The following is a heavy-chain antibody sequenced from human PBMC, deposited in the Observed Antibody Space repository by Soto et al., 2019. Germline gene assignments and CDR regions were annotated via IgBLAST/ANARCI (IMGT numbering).Heavy chain of an antibody. CDR2: INGDGGST. V-gene: IGHV3-74*01. Sequence: EVQLVESGGGLVQPGGSLRLSCEASGFTFSSYWMHWVRQAPGKGLVWVSRINGDGGSTNYADSVKGRFTISRDNAENTVYLQMNSLRVEDTAVYYCGRGVPNHDGMDVWGRGTTVTVSS. CDR1: GFTFSSYW. D-gene: IGHD3-10*01. CDR3: GRGVPNHDGMDV. J-gene: IGHJ6*02.